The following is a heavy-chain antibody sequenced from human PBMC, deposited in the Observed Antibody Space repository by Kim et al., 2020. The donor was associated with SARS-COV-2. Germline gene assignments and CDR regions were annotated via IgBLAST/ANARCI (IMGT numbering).Heavy chain of an antibody. J-gene: IGHJ4*02. Sequence: SRVTISVDTSKNQFSLKLSSVTAADTAVYYCARVEGGDYYDSSGYYYFDYWGQGTLVTVSS. CDR3: ARVEGGDYYDSSGYYYFDY. V-gene: IGHV4-59*01. D-gene: IGHD3-22*01.